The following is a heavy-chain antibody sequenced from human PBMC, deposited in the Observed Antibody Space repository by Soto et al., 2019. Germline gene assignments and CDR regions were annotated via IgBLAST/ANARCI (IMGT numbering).Heavy chain of an antibody. Sequence: CAASGFTFSSYWMSWVRQGPGKGPEWVANIKQDGSEKYYVDSVKGRFTISRDNAKNSLYPQMTSLRAEDTAVYHCAKSLSAIPGDSWGQGTLVTVSS. D-gene: IGHD2-2*01. J-gene: IGHJ4*02. CDR2: IKQDGSEK. CDR3: AKSLSAIPGDS. CDR1: GFTFSSYW. V-gene: IGHV3-7*05.